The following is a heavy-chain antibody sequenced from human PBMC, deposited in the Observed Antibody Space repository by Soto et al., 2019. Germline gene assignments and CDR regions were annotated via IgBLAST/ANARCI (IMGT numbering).Heavy chain of an antibody. J-gene: IGHJ5*02. V-gene: IGHV1-69*13. Sequence: GGSVKVSRKASGGTLSSYAINWVRQAPGQGLEWMGGIIPIFGTANYAQKFQGRVTITADESTGTAYMELSSLRSEDTAVYYCARVLGLFLQNWFDPWGQGTLVTVSS. CDR2: IIPIFGTA. CDR1: GGTLSSYA. D-gene: IGHD3-22*01. CDR3: ARVLGLFLQNWFDP.